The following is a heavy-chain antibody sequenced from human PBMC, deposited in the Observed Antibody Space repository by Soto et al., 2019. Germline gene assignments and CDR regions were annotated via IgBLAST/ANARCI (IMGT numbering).Heavy chain of an antibody. D-gene: IGHD5-18*01. J-gene: IGHJ4*01. CDR3: ARYSAWAFDY. V-gene: IGHV3-30-3*01. CDR2: ISYDRSNK. Sequence: GGSLRLSCAASGFTFSSYAMHWVRQAPGKGLEWVAVISYDRSNKYYADSVKGRFTISRDNAKNTLFLEMNSLRDEDAAVEDCARYSAWAFDYWGIGTLVTVAS. CDR1: GFTFSSYA.